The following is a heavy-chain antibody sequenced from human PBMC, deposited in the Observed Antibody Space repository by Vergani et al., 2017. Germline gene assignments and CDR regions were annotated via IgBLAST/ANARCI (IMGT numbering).Heavy chain of an antibody. D-gene: IGHD6-19*01. CDR2: IYYSGST. CDR1: GGSISSGDYY. CDR3: ARHPRQWLVPGWFDP. Sequence: QVQLQESGPGLVKPSQTLSLTCTVSGGSISSGDYYWSWIRQPPGKGLEWIGYIYYSGSTNYNPSLKSRVTISVDPSKNQFSLKLSSVTAADTAVYYCARHPRQWLVPGWFDPWGQGTLVTVSS. V-gene: IGHV4-30-4*01. J-gene: IGHJ5*02.